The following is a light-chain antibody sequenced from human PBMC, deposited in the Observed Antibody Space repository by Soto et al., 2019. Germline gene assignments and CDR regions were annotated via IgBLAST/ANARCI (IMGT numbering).Light chain of an antibody. J-gene: IGKJ4*01. CDR1: QSVLYRSNNKNY. V-gene: IGKV4-1*01. CDR3: QQYYNTPLT. Sequence: DIVMTQSPDSLAVSLGERATINCKSSQSVLYRSNNKNYLAWNQQKPGQPPKLLIYWASTRESGVPDRFSGSGSGTDFTLTISSLQAEDVAVYYCQQYYNTPLTFGGGTKVEIK. CDR2: WAS.